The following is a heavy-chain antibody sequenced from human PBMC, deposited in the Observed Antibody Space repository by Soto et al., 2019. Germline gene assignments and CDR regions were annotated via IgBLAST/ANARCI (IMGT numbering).Heavy chain of an antibody. Sequence: EVQLVESGGGLVQPGGSLRLSCVASGLSVSNYWMHWVRQTPGKGLAWVSRINSDDTSSSYAASVKGRFTISRDNAKNTLYLQMNSLRAEDTAVYYCARGCRWGGHYDFDYWGQGTLVTVSS. J-gene: IGHJ4*02. V-gene: IGHV3-74*01. CDR3: ARGCRWGGHYDFDY. CDR1: GLSVSNYW. CDR2: INSDDTSS. D-gene: IGHD3-16*01.